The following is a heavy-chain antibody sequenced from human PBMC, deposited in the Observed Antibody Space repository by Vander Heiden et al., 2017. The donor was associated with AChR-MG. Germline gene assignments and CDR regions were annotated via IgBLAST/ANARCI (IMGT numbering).Heavy chain of an antibody. J-gene: IGHJ6*02. CDR3: ARLSVDYDSSGYQRPDYYYYYGMDV. D-gene: IGHD3-22*01. CDR2: IIPIFGTA. CDR1: GGTFSSYA. V-gene: IGHV1-69*01. Sequence: QVQLVQSGAEVKKPGSSVKVSCKASGGTFSSYAISWVRQAPGQGLEWMGGIIPIFGTANYAQKFQGRVTITADESTSTAYMELSSLRSEDTAVYYCARLSVDYDSSGYQRPDYYYYYGMDVWGQGTTVTVSS.